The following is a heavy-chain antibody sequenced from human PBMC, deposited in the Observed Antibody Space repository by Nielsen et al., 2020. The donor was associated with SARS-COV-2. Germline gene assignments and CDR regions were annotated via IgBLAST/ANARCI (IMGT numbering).Heavy chain of an antibody. D-gene: IGHD3-9*01. CDR1: GYTFTTYG. Sequence: ASVKVSCKASGYTFTTYGITWVRQAPGQGLEWMGRIRSYNGNTNYAQKLQGRVTMTRSTSTSTAYMELHSLGSEDTAVYYCASCKGDGKYFDCEGFDYWGQGTLVTVSS. V-gene: IGHV1-18*01. CDR2: IRSYNGNT. J-gene: IGHJ4*02. CDR3: ASCKGDGKYFDCEGFDY.